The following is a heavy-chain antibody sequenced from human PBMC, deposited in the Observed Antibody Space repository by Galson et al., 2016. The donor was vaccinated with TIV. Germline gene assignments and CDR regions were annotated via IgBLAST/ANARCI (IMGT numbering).Heavy chain of an antibody. V-gene: IGHV1-2*02. CDR2: INPNTGDI. D-gene: IGHD2-21*02. CDR1: EYTFIGHY. Sequence: SVKVSCKASEYTFIGHYIHWVRQAPEQGLEWMGWINPNTGDIKYEQKLQGRVIMTRDTSVNTAYVELRSLRSADTAVYYCASVPTAVTGFYFDSWDQGTLVAVSS. CDR3: ASVPTAVTGFYFDS. J-gene: IGHJ4*02.